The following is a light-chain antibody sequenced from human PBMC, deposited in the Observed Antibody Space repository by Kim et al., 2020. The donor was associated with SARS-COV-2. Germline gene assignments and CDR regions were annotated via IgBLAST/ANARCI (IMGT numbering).Light chain of an antibody. Sequence: SYELTQPPSVSVSPGQTASITCSGDKLGDKYACWYQQKPGQSPVLVIYQDIKRPSGIPGRFSGSNSGNTATLTISGTQAMDEADYYCQAWDSSTVVFGGGTQLTVL. V-gene: IGLV3-1*01. CDR2: QDI. CDR1: KLGDKY. J-gene: IGLJ2*01. CDR3: QAWDSSTVV.